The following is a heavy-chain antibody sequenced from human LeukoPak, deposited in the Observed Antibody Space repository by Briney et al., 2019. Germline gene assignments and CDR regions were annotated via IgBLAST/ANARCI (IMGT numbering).Heavy chain of an antibody. CDR3: ARGWGPTGLDY. J-gene: IGHJ4*02. Sequence: ASVKVSCKASGDTFSDYHIHWVRQAPGQGLQWMGWINPNSGGTILAQKFQGRVTMTRDTSIRTAYMELSSLKSDDTAVYYCARGWGPTGLDYWGQGTLVTVS. V-gene: IGHV1-2*02. D-gene: IGHD3-9*01. CDR1: GDTFSDYH. CDR2: INPNSGGT.